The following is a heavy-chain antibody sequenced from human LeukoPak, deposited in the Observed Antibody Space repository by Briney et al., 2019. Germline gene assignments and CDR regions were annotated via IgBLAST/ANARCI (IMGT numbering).Heavy chain of an antibody. CDR3: VRDTYGPSDY. D-gene: IGHD3-10*01. CDR2: IKEDGSEK. J-gene: IGHJ4*02. CDR1: GFTFSRYW. Sequence: GGSLRPSCAASGFTFSRYWMSWVRQAPGKGLEWVANIKEDGSEKYYVDSVKGRFTISRDNAKNSLYLQMNSLRAEDTAVYYCVRDTYGPSDYWGQGTLVTVSS. V-gene: IGHV3-7*01.